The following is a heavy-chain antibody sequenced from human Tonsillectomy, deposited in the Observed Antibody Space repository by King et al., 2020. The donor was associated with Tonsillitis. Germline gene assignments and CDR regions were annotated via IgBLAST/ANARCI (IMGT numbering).Heavy chain of an antibody. CDR1: GFTFDDYA. CDR2: ISWNSGSI. CDR3: AKDLRQQRKNFVPEYFQH. V-gene: IGHV3-9*01. D-gene: IGHD6-13*01. J-gene: IGHJ1*01. Sequence: VQLVESGGGLVQPGRSLRLSCAASGFTFDDYAMHWVRQAPGKGLEWVSGISWNSGSIGYADSVKGRYTISRDNAKNSLYLQMNSLRAEDTALYYCAKDLRQQRKNFVPEYFQHWGQGTLVTVSS.